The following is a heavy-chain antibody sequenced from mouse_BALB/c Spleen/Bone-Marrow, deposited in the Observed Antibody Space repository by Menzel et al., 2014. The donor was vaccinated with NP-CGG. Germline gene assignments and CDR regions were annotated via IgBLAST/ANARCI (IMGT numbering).Heavy chain of an antibody. V-gene: IGHV14-3*02. D-gene: IGHD1-1*01. J-gene: IGHJ4*01. Sequence: EVQLQQSGAELVKPGASVKLSCTASGFTFTDTYMHWVKQRPEQGLEWIGRIDPANGNTKYDPKFQGKATITADTSSNSAYLQLISLTSDDTAVYYCALVLRYDAMDYWGQGTSVTVSS. CDR1: GFTFTDTY. CDR3: ALVLRYDAMDY. CDR2: IDPANGNT.